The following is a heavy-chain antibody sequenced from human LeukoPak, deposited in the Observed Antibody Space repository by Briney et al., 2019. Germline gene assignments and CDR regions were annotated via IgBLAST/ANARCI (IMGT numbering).Heavy chain of an antibody. V-gene: IGHV4-59*01. CDR3: ARDRGAVGMELDY. CDR2: IYYSGST. J-gene: IGHJ4*02. D-gene: IGHD6-13*01. CDR1: GGSISNYY. Sequence: SETLSLTCAVSGGSISNYYWSWIRQPPGKGLEWIGYIYYSGSTKYNPSLRSRVTISVDTSKNQFSLKLSSVTAADTAVYYCARDRGAVGMELDYWGQGTLVTVSS.